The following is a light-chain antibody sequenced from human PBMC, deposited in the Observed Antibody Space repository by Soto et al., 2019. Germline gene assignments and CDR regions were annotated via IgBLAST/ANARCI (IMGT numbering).Light chain of an antibody. CDR2: AAS. Sequence: ILMTQSPSSLSASVGESATLSCRASQSVDKNLSWYQHRPGQPPRVLIYAASSMPSGVPCRFSGSGSGTDFSLTISRLEPEDLAVYYCLQRCNWPLTFGQGTKVDIK. V-gene: IGKV1-6*01. CDR3: LQRCNWPLT. CDR1: QSVDKN. J-gene: IGKJ3*01.